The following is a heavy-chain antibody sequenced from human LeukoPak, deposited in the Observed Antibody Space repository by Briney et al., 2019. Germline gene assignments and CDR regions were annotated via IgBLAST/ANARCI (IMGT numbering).Heavy chain of an antibody. CDR1: GGSISSYY. D-gene: IGHD3-22*01. Sequence: SETLSLTCTVSGGSISSYYWSWIRQPPGKGLEWIGYIYYSGSTNYNPSLKSRVTISVDTSKNQFSLKLSSVTAADTAVYYCARDREDYYESSGYFNWYFDLWGRGTLVTVSS. CDR3: ARDREDYYESSGYFNWYFDL. V-gene: IGHV4-59*01. CDR2: IYYSGST. J-gene: IGHJ2*01.